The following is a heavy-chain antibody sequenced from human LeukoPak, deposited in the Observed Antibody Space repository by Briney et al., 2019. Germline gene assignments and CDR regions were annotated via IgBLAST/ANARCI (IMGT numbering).Heavy chain of an antibody. J-gene: IGHJ2*01. D-gene: IGHD6-13*01. CDR1: GGSISSSSYY. CDR3: ARGEAAAAADWYFDL. CDR2: IYYSGST. V-gene: IGHV4-39*07. Sequence: SETLSLTCTVSGGSISSSSYYWGWVRQPPGKGLEWIGSIYYSGSTYYNPSLKSRVTISVDTSKNQFSLKLSSVTAADTAVYYCARGEAAAAADWYFDLWGRGTLVTVSS.